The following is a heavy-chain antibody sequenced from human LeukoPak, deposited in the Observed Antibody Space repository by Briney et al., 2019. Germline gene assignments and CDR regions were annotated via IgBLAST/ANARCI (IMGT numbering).Heavy chain of an antibody. Sequence: SETLSLTCTVSGGSISGYYWSWIRQSPGKGLEWIGYIYYSGSSSYNPSLKSRVTISVDTSKNQFSLRLNSVTAADTAVYYCATHPPKVCTGGSCTDYWGQGTLVTVSS. V-gene: IGHV4-59*01. CDR3: ATHPPKVCTGGSCTDY. D-gene: IGHD2-15*01. J-gene: IGHJ4*02. CDR2: IYYSGSS. CDR1: GGSISGYY.